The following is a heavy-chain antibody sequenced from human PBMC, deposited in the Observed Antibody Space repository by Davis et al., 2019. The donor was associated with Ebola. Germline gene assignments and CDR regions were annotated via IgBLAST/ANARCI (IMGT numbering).Heavy chain of an antibody. V-gene: IGHV4-31*03. D-gene: IGHD4-17*01. Sequence: LRLSCTVSGGSISSYYWSWIRQHPGKGLEWIGYIYYSWSTYYNPSLKSRVTISVDTSKNQFSLKLSSVTAADTAVYYCARESDYANWYFDLWGRGTLVTVSS. J-gene: IGHJ2*01. CDR1: GGSISSYY. CDR2: IYYSWST. CDR3: ARESDYANWYFDL.